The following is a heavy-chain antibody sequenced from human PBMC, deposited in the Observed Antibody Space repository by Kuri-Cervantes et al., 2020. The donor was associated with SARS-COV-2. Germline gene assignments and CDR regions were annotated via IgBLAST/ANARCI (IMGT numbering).Heavy chain of an antibody. Sequence: SETLSLTCTVSGGSISSYYWSWIRQPPGKGLEWIGYIYYSGSTNYNPSLKSRVTISVDTSKNQFSPKLSSVTAADTAVYYCAREHLWLYSSGWSLGGWYFDLWGRGTLVTVSS. J-gene: IGHJ2*01. V-gene: IGHV4-59*01. D-gene: IGHD6-19*01. CDR3: AREHLWLYSSGWSLGGWYFDL. CDR1: GGSISSYY. CDR2: IYYSGST.